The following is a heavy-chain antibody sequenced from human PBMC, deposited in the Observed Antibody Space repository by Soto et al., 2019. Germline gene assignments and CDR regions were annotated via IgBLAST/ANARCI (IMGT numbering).Heavy chain of an antibody. CDR3: ARSRGPTDHPRFDY. CDR1: GFTFSSYA. CDR2: ISYDGSNK. J-gene: IGHJ4*02. Sequence: QVQLVESGGGVVQPGRSLRLSCAASGFTFSSYAMHWVRQAPGKGLEWVAVISYDGSNKYYADSVKGRFTISRNNSKNTLYLQMNSLRAEDTAVYYCARSRGPTDHPRFDYWGQGTLVTVSS. D-gene: IGHD4-17*01. V-gene: IGHV3-30-3*01.